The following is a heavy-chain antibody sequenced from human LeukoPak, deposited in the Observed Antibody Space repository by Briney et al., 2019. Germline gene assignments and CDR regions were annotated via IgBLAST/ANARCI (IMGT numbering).Heavy chain of an antibody. J-gene: IGHJ4*02. CDR2: IGRSVGAT. V-gene: IGHV3-23*01. CDR1: GFTFSSYA. CDR3: AKRDSAGLYYFVN. D-gene: IGHD5-18*01. Sequence: PGGSLRPSCAASGFTFSSYAMSWVRQAPGKGLEWVSSIGRSVGATYYADSVKGRCTISRDNSKNTLYLQMNSLRAEDTAVYYCAKRDSAGLYYFVNWGQGTLVTVSS.